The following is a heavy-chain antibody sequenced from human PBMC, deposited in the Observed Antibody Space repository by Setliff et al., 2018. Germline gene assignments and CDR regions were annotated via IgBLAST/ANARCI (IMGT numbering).Heavy chain of an antibody. CDR3: ARPRSPKISIFGVTPFDY. J-gene: IGHJ4*02. V-gene: IGHV1-69*13. CDR1: GGTFSSYA. Sequence: SVKVSCKASGGTFSSYAISWVRQAPGQGLEWMGGIIPIFGTANYAQKFQGRVTITADESTSTAYMELSSLGSEDTAVYFCARPRSPKISIFGVTPFDYWGQGTLVTVSS. CDR2: IIPIFGTA. D-gene: IGHD3-3*01.